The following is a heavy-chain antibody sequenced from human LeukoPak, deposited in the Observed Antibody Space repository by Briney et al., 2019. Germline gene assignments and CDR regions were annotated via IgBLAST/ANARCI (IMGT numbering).Heavy chain of an antibody. J-gene: IGHJ4*02. V-gene: IGHV3-66*02. CDR2: IYSGGST. CDR1: GFTVSSNY. Sequence: GGSLRLSCAASGFTVSSNYMSWVRQAPGKGLEWVSVIYSGGSTYYADSVKDRFTISRDNSKNTLYLQMNSLRAEDTAVYYCAREGSIAAAAAPYFDYWGQGTLVTVSS. D-gene: IGHD6-13*01. CDR3: AREGSIAAAAAPYFDY.